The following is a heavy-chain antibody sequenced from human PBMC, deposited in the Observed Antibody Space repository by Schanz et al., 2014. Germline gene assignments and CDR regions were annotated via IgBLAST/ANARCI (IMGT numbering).Heavy chain of an antibody. J-gene: IGHJ5*02. CDR2: ITYNGGTI. CDR3: ARAGYDADNWFDP. D-gene: IGHD2-2*01. CDR1: GITFSSHS. Sequence: EVHLVESGGGLVQPGGSLRLSCAASGITFSSHSFNWVRQAPGKGLEWISYITYNGGTIYYADSVKGRFTISRDNAKNSLYLEMNSLRAEDTAVYYCARAGYDADNWFDPWGQGTLXTVSS. V-gene: IGHV3-48*01.